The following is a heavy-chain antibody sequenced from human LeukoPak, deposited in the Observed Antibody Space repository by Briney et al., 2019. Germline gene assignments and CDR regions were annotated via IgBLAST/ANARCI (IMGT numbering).Heavy chain of an antibody. J-gene: IGHJ5*02. D-gene: IGHD3-3*01. CDR3: ASTLTTTRAP. V-gene: IGHV3-30-3*01. CDR2: ISYDGSNK. Sequence: GGSLRLSCAASGFTFSSYAMHWVRQAPGKGLEWVAVISYDGSNKYYADSVKGRFTISRDNSKNTLYLQMNSLRAEDSAVYYCASTLTTTRAPWGQGTLVTVSS. CDR1: GFTFSSYA.